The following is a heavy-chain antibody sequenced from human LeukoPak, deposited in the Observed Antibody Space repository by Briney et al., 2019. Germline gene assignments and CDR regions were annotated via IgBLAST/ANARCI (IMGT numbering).Heavy chain of an antibody. Sequence: SETLSLTCTVSGGSISSYYGSWIRQPPGKGLEWIGYIYYSGSTNYNPSLKSRVTISVDASKNQFSLKLSSVTAADTAVYDCARGGRFDFGDYWGQGTLVTVSS. CDR2: IYYSGST. CDR3: ARGGRFDFGDY. D-gene: IGHD2-15*01. J-gene: IGHJ4*02. V-gene: IGHV4-59*01. CDR1: GGSISSYY.